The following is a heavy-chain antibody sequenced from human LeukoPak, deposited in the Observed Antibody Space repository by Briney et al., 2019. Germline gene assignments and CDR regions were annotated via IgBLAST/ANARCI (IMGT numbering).Heavy chain of an antibody. J-gene: IGHJ3*02. CDR2: IGGDNTK. CDR1: GFSFSSYS. D-gene: IGHD2-2*03. CDR3: ARWIWGNAFDI. Sequence: GSLRLSCAASGFSFSSYSMNWVRQAPGKGLEWVSYIGGDNTKYYADSVRGRFTISRDNAKNSLYLQMNNLRPDETAVYYCARWIWGNAFDIWGQGTMVTVSS. V-gene: IGHV3-48*01.